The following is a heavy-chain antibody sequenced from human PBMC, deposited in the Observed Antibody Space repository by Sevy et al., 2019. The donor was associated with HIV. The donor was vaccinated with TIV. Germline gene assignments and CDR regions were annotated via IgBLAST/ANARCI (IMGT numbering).Heavy chain of an antibody. CDR3: ARGPEWELTSVLSH. CDR2: ISSNGDNA. CDR1: GFAFGTYA. D-gene: IGHD1-26*01. J-gene: IGHJ4*02. V-gene: IGHV3-30-3*01. Sequence: GGSLRLSCAASGFAFGTYAFHWVRQAPGRGLEWVGLISSNGDNAFYANSVRGRFTISRDNSMNTLYLELNNLTPDDTAVYYCARGPEWELTSVLSHWGQGTLVTVSS.